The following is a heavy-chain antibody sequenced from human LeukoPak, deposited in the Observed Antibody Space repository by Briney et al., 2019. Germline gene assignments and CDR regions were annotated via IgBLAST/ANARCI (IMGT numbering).Heavy chain of an antibody. CDR3: ARSWFGEFHYYYYYYYMDV. CDR2: IYTSGST. D-gene: IGHD3-10*01. CDR1: GGSISSGSYY. J-gene: IGHJ6*03. V-gene: IGHV4-61*02. Sequence: KPSETLSLTCTVSGGSISSGSYYWSWIRQPAGKGLEWIGRIYTSGSTNYNPSLKSRVTISVDTSKNQFSLKLSSVTAADTAVYYCARSWFGEFHYYYYYYYMDVWGKGTTVTVSS.